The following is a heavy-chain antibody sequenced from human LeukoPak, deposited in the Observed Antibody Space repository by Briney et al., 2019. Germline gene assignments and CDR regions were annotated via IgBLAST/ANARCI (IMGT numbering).Heavy chain of an antibody. CDR2: ISGSGGST. Sequence: GGSLRLSCAASGFTFSSYAMSWVRQAPGKGLEWVSAISGSGGSTYYADSVKGRFTISRDNSKNTLYLQMNSLRAEDTAVYYCASRSPGTTVTTSPATWFDPWGQGTLVTVSS. CDR1: GFTFSSYA. CDR3: ASRSPGTTVTTSPATWFDP. D-gene: IGHD4-11*01. V-gene: IGHV3-23*01. J-gene: IGHJ5*02.